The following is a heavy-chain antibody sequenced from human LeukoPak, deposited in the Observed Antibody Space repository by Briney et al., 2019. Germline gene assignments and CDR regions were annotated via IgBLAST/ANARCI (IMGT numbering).Heavy chain of an antibody. V-gene: IGHV3-30*04. Sequence: PGGPLRLSCAASGFTFSSYAMHLVRKAPGKGLEWVADISYDGSNKYYADSVKGRFTISRDNSKNTLYLQMNNLRVEETAVYYCARGRGWIDPWGQGTLVTVSS. D-gene: IGHD5-24*01. J-gene: IGHJ5*02. CDR3: ARGRGWIDP. CDR1: GFTFSSYA. CDR2: ISYDGSNK.